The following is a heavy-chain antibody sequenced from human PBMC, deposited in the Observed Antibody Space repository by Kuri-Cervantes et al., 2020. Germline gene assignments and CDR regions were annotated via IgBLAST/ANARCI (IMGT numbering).Heavy chain of an antibody. CDR1: GFTFSSYG. D-gene: IGHD3-9*01. V-gene: IGHV3-30*18. CDR3: AKDDGTYHDILTGYYDY. Sequence: GGSLRLSCAASGFTFSSYGMHWVRQAPGKGLEWVAVISYDGSNKYYADSVKGRFTISRDNSKNTLYLQMNSLRAEDTAVYYCAKDDGTYHDILTGYYDYWGQGTLVTVSS. J-gene: IGHJ4*02. CDR2: ISYDGSNK.